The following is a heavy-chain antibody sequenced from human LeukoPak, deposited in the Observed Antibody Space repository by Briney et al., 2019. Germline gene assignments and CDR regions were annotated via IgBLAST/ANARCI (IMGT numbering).Heavy chain of an antibody. CDR1: DFLSVVHT. CDR2: ISNDSDYI. V-gene: IGHV3-21*01. J-gene: IGHJ4*02. D-gene: IGHD5-24*01. Sequence: PGGSLEPSVPPPDFLSVVHTWTWVGRPPGKGRKWVSSISNDSDYIYFADSVGGRFTISRDNTNNLMFLEMNSLRLDDTAVYHCARSDRWLPPADWGQGTLVIVSS. CDR3: ARSDRWLPPAD.